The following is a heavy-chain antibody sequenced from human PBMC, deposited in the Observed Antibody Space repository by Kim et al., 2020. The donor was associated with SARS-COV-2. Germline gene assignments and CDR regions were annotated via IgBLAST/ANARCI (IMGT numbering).Heavy chain of an antibody. CDR1: GFTFNTYP. V-gene: IGHV3-23*01. CDR2: ISVSGDNT. D-gene: IGHD3-10*01. J-gene: IGHJ6*02. CDR3: AKNAGWASYYGAYHYYGLDV. Sequence: GGSLRLSCTASGFTFNTYPMSWVRQAPGKGLEWVSVISVSGDNTYYIDSVKGRFTISRDNSKNTLYLQMNSLRAEDTAEYYCAKNAGWASYYGAYHYYGLDVWGQGTTVTVSS.